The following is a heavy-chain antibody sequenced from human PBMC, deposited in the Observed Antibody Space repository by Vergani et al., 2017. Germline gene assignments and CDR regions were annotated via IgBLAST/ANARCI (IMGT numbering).Heavy chain of an antibody. Sequence: QLQLQESGPGLVKPSETMSLTCTVSGGSISSSSYYWGWIRQTPGKGLEWIGGIHYTGTTNYDPSLKSRITITVDTSKNQFTLKLSFVAAADTAVYYCVTYCCGSYCYREFYWGQGTLVTVSS. D-gene: IGHD2-15*01. CDR3: VTYCCGSYCYREFY. CDR1: GGSISSSSYY. V-gene: IGHV4-39*01. J-gene: IGHJ4*02. CDR2: IHYTGTT.